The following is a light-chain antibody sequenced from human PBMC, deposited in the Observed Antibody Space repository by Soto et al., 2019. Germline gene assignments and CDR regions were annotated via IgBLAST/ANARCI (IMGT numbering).Light chain of an antibody. Sequence: QSALTQPASVSGSPGQSITISCAGTSSDVGAYNYVSWYQHHPGKAPKLIIYDVNNRPSGDSNRFSGSKSGNTASLTISGLQAEDEADYYCSSWTSGATDVFGSGTKVTVL. CDR3: SSWTSGATDV. CDR2: DVN. J-gene: IGLJ1*01. CDR1: SSDVGAYNY. V-gene: IGLV2-14*03.